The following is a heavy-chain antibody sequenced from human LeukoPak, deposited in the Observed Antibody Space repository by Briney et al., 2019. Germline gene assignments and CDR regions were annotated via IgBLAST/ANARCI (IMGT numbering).Heavy chain of an antibody. CDR1: GGSVNSGDYY. Sequence: PSETLSLTCTVSGGSVNSGDYYWSWIRQLPGKGLEWIGYIYYSGNTYYNPSLESRLTILLDTSKNQFSLKLSSVTAADTAVYYCARLLWFGEGGHGVDVWGQGTTVAVSS. D-gene: IGHD3-10*01. V-gene: IGHV4-30-4*01. CDR2: IYYSGNT. J-gene: IGHJ6*02. CDR3: ARLLWFGEGGHGVDV.